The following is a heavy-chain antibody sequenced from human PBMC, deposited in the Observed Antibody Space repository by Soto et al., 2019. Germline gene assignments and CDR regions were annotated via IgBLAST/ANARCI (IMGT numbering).Heavy chain of an antibody. CDR2: IIPIFGTA. Sequence: SVKVSCKAYGGTFSSYAISWVRQAPGQGLEWMGGIIPIFGTANYAQKCQGRVTITADESTSTAYMELSSLRSEDTAVYYCARVGLSSSNYYYYYGMDVWGQGTTVTVSS. D-gene: IGHD6-13*01. V-gene: IGHV1-69*13. J-gene: IGHJ6*02. CDR1: GGTFSSYA. CDR3: ARVGLSSSNYYYYYGMDV.